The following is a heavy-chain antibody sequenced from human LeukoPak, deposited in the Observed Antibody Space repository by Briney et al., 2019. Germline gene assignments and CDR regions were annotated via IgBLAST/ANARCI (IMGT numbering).Heavy chain of an antibody. J-gene: IGHJ3*02. CDR1: GYTFTSYG. V-gene: IGHV1-18*01. CDR3: ATSALGHCSSTSCDGRGAFDI. D-gene: IGHD2-2*01. CDR2: ISAYNGNT. Sequence: ASVKVSCKASGYTFTSYGISWVRQAPGQGLKWMGWISAYNGNTNYAQKIQGRVTMTTDTSTSTAYMELRSLRSDDTAVYYCATSALGHCSSTSCDGRGAFDIWGQGTMVTVSS.